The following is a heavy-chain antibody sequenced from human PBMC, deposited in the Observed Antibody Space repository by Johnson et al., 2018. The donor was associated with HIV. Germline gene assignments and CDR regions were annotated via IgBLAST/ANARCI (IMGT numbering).Heavy chain of an antibody. Sequence: QVQLVESGGGVVQPGRSLRLSCAASGFTFSSYGMHWVRQAPGKGLEWVSGINWNGGSTGYADSVKGRFTISRDNAKNSLYLQMNSLRAEDTAVYYCAKVRRGSSWYIAFDIWGQGTMVTVSS. J-gene: IGHJ3*02. CDR2: INWNGGST. CDR1: GFTFSSYG. V-gene: IGHV3-NL1*01. CDR3: AKVRRGSSWYIAFDI. D-gene: IGHD6-13*01.